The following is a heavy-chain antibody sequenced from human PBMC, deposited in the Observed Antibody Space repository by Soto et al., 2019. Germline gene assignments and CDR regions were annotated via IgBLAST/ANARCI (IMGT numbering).Heavy chain of an antibody. CDR1: GYTFTSYY. J-gene: IGHJ3*02. CDR3: ARDPVYSSSLNDAFDI. CDR2: INPSGGST. V-gene: IGHV1-46*03. D-gene: IGHD6-13*01. Sequence: KKRGASVKVSCKASGYTFTSYYMHWVRQAPGQGLEWMGIINPSGGSTSYAQKFQGRVTMTRDTSTSTVYMELSSLRSEDTAVYYCARDPVYSSSLNDAFDIWGQGTMVTVSS.